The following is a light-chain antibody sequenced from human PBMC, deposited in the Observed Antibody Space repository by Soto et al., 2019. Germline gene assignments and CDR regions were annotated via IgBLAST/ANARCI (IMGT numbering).Light chain of an antibody. CDR2: AAS. V-gene: IGKV1-39*01. CDR3: QQSLVTPYT. CDR1: QSISSY. Sequence: DLQMTQSPSSLSASVGDRVTITCRASQSISSYLTWFQQKPGKAPNLLIYAASILQSGVPLRFSGSGSGTDFTLTISSLQPEDFGTYYCQQSLVTPYTFGQGTKL. J-gene: IGKJ2*01.